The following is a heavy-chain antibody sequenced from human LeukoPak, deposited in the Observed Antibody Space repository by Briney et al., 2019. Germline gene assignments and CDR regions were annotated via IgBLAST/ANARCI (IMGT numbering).Heavy chain of an antibody. CDR1: GFTFSSYA. Sequence: GGSLRPSCAASGFTFSSYAMSWARQAPGKGLEWVSAISGSGGSTYYADSVKGRFTISRDNSKNTLYLQMNSLRAEDTAVYYCAKNRDYYDSSGYYLDWGQGTLVTVSS. V-gene: IGHV3-23*01. CDR3: AKNRDYYDSSGYYLD. D-gene: IGHD3-22*01. CDR2: ISGSGGST. J-gene: IGHJ4*02.